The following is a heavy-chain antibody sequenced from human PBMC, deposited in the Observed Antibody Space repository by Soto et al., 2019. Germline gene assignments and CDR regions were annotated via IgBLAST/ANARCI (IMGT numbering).Heavy chain of an antibody. Sequence: SETLSLTCTVSGGSISSYYWSWIRQPPGKGLEWIGYIYYSGNTNYNPSLKSRVTISVDTSKIQFSLKLSSVTASVTAVYYCASGRRYSGYDLGGGYYYYGMDVWGQGTTVTVSS. CDR1: GGSISSYY. J-gene: IGHJ6*02. CDR2: IYYSGNT. CDR3: ASGRRYSGYDLGGGYYYYGMDV. D-gene: IGHD5-12*01. V-gene: IGHV4-59*01.